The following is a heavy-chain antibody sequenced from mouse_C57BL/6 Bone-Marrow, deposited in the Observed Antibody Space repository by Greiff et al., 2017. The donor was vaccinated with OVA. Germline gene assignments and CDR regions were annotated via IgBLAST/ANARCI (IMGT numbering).Heavy chain of an antibody. CDR3: ARCYYGSSWFAY. CDR2: INPGSGGT. J-gene: IGHJ3*01. CDR1: GYAFTNYL. D-gene: IGHD1-1*01. Sequence: QVQLKESGAELVRPGTSVKVSCKASGYAFTNYLIEWVKQRPGQGLEWIGVINPGSGGTNYNEKFKGKATLTADKSSSTAYMQLSSLTSEDSAVYFCARCYYGSSWFAYWGQGTLVTVSA. V-gene: IGHV1-54*01.